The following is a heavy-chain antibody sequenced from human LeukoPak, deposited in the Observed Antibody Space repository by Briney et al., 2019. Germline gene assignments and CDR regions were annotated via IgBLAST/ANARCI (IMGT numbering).Heavy chain of an antibody. CDR3: AKTPTPAAVGNPFDY. V-gene: IGHV3-23*01. Sequence: GGSLRLSCAASGFSFSNYAMSWVRQAPGKGLEWVSAISGSGGGTYYADSVKGRFTISRDKSKNTLYLQMNTLRAEDTAVYYCAKTPTPAAVGNPFDYWGQGTLVTVSS. D-gene: IGHD6-13*01. CDR2: ISGSGGGT. J-gene: IGHJ4*02. CDR1: GFSFSNYA.